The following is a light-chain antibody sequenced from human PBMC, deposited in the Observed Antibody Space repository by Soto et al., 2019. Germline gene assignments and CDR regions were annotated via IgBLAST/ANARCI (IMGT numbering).Light chain of an antibody. Sequence: QSVLTQPPSVSEAPRQRVTISCSGSSSNIGNNAVNWYQQLPGKAPKLLIYYDDLLPSGVSDRFSGSKSGTSASLAISGLQPEDEADYYCAARDDSLNGVVFGGGTKLTVL. CDR2: YDD. CDR1: SSNIGNNA. V-gene: IGLV1-36*01. CDR3: AARDDSLNGVV. J-gene: IGLJ2*01.